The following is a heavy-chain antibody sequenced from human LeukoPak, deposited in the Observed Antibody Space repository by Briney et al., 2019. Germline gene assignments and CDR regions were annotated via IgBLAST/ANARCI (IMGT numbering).Heavy chain of an antibody. J-gene: IGHJ4*02. CDR3: AGAYDIGWNGEKRY. D-gene: IGHD3-16*01. Sequence: GGSLRLSCAASGFTFSSYWMHWVRQAPGKGLVWVSRINSDGSSTSYADSVKGRFTISRDNAKNTLYLQMNSLRAEDTAVYYCAGAYDIGWNGEKRYWGQGMLVTVSS. V-gene: IGHV3-74*01. CDR1: GFTFSSYW. CDR2: INSDGSST.